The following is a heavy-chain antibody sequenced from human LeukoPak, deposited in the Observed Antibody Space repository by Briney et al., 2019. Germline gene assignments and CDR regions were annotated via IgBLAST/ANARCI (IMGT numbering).Heavy chain of an antibody. CDR2: IIPIFGTA. CDR3: ARDRPGRYCSSPSCYTASPFDP. V-gene: IGHV1-69*13. Sequence: GASVKVSCKASRGTFSSYAISWVRQAPGQGLEWMGGIIPIFGTAIYAQKFQGRVAITADESSSTAYMELSSLRSEDTAVYYCARDRPGRYCSSPSCYTASPFDPWGQGTLVIVSS. D-gene: IGHD2-2*02. CDR1: RGTFSSYA. J-gene: IGHJ5*02.